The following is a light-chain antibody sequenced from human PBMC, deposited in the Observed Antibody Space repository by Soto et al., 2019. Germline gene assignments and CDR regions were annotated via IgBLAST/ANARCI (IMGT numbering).Light chain of an antibody. CDR1: QSISRN. Sequence: EIVLPQSPGTLCLSPGERAALSCRASQSISRNLAWYQQKPGQAPRLLIYGTSSRATGIPDRFSVSWSGTDVTLTISRLQPEDFSVYYCQQYGNSPITFGQGARLEIK. J-gene: IGKJ5*01. CDR2: GTS. V-gene: IGKV3-20*01. CDR3: QQYGNSPIT.